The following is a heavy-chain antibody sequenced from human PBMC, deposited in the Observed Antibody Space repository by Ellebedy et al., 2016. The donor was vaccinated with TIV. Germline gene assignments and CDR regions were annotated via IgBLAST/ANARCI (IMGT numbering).Heavy chain of an antibody. Sequence: SVKVSCXASGGTFSNYAISWVRQAPGQGLEWMGGIILILGRANYAERFQGRVTITADESTSTVYMELSSLRSEDTAVYYCARVRRPGIAVAGYDYWGQGTLVTVSS. D-gene: IGHD6-19*01. V-gene: IGHV1-69*10. CDR3: ARVRRPGIAVAGYDY. J-gene: IGHJ4*02. CDR1: GGTFSNYA. CDR2: IILILGRA.